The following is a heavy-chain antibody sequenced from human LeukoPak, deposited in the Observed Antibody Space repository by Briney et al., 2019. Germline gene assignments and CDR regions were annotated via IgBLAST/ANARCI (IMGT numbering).Heavy chain of an antibody. J-gene: IGHJ5*02. D-gene: IGHD1-1*01. Sequence: GGSPRLSCAASGFTFSSYSMNWVRQAPGKGLEWVSSISSSSSYIYYADSVKGRFTISRDNAKNSLYLQMNSLRAEDTAVYYCARSGTTGTTRWFDPWGQGTLVTVSS. CDR3: ARSGTTGTTRWFDP. V-gene: IGHV3-21*01. CDR1: GFTFSSYS. CDR2: ISSSSSYI.